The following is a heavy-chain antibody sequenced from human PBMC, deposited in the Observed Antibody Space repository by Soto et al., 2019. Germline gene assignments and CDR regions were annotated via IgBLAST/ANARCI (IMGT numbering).Heavy chain of an antibody. V-gene: IGHV1-18*01. CDR3: AREERSTSWVTAFDI. CDR1: GYTFTSYG. Sequence: QVQLVQSGAEVKKPGASVKVSCKASGYTFTSYGISWVRQAPGQGLEWMGWISAYNGNTNYAKKLQGRVTMTTDPSRSTAYMGLRSLRSDDTAVYYCAREERSTSWVTAFDIWGQGTMVTVSS. CDR2: ISAYNGNT. D-gene: IGHD2-2*01. J-gene: IGHJ3*02.